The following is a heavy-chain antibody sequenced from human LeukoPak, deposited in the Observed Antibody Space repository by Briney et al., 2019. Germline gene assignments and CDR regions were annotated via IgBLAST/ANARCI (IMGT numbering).Heavy chain of an antibody. CDR3: ARGVTMIVVVIHDWYFDL. J-gene: IGHJ2*01. V-gene: IGHV4-39*01. CDR1: GGSISSSSYY. D-gene: IGHD3-22*01. CDR2: IYYSGRT. Sequence: SETLSLTCTVSGGSISSSSYYWGWIRQPPGKGLEWIGNIYYSGRTYYNPSLKSRVTISVDTPKNQFSLKLSSVTAADAAVYYCARGVTMIVVVIHDWYFDLWGRGTLVTVSS.